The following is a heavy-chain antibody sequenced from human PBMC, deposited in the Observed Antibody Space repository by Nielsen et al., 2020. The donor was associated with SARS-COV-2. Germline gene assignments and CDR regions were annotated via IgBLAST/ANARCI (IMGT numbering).Heavy chain of an antibody. CDR3: ARHVGTSGSYFRYFDS. CDR2: MFYIGTA. V-gene: IGHV4-61*01. Sequence: SETLSLTCTVSGVSVSSGSYFWSWIRQPPGKRLEWIGYMFYIGTANYNPSFQSRVNISVDTSKNQFSLNLSSVTAADTAVYYCARHVGTSGSYFRYFDSWGQGILVTVSP. J-gene: IGHJ4*02. CDR1: GVSVSSGSYF. D-gene: IGHD3-10*01.